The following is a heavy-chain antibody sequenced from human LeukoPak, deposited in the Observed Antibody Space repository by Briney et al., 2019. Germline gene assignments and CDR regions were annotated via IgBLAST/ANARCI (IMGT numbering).Heavy chain of an antibody. V-gene: IGHV3-23*01. CDR3: AKAYNGKNAYWFVY. J-gene: IGHJ4*02. CDR1: GFTFSSYA. Sequence: GRTLSLSCALSGFTFSSYAISWVRRAPGKGLEWGSSISGSGGSTYYTASVKGRFTISRDNSKKTLYLQMNSLRAEDTAVYYCAKAYNGKNAYWFVYWGQRALVTVFS. CDR2: ISGSGGST. D-gene: IGHD2-8*02.